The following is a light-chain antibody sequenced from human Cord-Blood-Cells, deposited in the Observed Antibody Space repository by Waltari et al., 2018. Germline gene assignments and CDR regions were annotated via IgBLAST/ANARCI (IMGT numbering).Light chain of an antibody. CDR2: EVS. Sequence: QSALTQPASVSGSPGQSITISCTGTSSDVGGYNYVSWYQQHPGKAPKLMIYEVSNRASGVSNRISGSNCGNTASLTSSGRQAEDEADYYCSSYTSSSTYVFGTGTKVTVL. CDR3: SSYTSSSTYV. V-gene: IGLV2-14*01. J-gene: IGLJ1*01. CDR1: SSDVGGYNY.